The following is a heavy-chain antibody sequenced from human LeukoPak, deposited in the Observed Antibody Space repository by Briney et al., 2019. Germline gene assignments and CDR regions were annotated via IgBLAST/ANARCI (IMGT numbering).Heavy chain of an antibody. CDR2: ISGSGGST. D-gene: IGHD3-22*01. CDR3: AKDVGYYDSSGYPDY. CDR1: GFTFSSYS. J-gene: IGHJ4*02. Sequence: PGGSLRLSCAASGFTFSSYSMSWVRQAPGKGLEWVSAISGSGGSTYYADSVKGRFTISRDNAKNSLYLQMNSLRAEDTALYYCAKDVGYYDSSGYPDYWGQGTLVTVSS. V-gene: IGHV3-23*01.